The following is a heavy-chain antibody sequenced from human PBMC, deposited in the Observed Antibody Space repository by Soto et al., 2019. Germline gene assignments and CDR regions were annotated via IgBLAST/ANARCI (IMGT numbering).Heavy chain of an antibody. V-gene: IGHV4-61*01. D-gene: IGHD3-9*01. J-gene: IGHJ6*02. CDR3: ARDHYGYDILPRYGYYDGMDV. Sequence: SATLSLTCSVGCSSVTSRSCYWNSNRKPPGNVLECIAYIYYSGSTNYIPSLKSRVTISVDTSKIQFSLKLSSVTAADTAVYYCARDHYGYDILPRYGYYDGMDVWGQGTTIT. CDR1: CSSVTSRSCY. CDR2: IYYSGST.